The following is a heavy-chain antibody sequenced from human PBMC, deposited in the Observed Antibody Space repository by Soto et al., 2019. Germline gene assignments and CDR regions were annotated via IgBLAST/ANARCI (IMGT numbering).Heavy chain of an antibody. CDR1: GGSISSGGYS. V-gene: IGHV4-30-2*01. CDR3: AAGGGLPRCY. CDR2: IYHSGST. J-gene: IGHJ4*02. Sequence: QLQLQESGSGLVKPSQTLSLTCAVSGGSISSGGYSWRWIRQPPGKGLEWIGYIYHSGSTYYNPSLNSRVTRSVDRSKNQFSLKLSSVTAADTAVYYCAAGGGLPRCYWGQGTLVTVSS. D-gene: IGHD4-17*01.